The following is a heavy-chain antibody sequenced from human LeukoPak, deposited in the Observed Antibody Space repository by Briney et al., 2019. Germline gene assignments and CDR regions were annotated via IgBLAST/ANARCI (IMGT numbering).Heavy chain of an antibody. V-gene: IGHV4-39*01. J-gene: IGHJ4*02. CDR2: IYYSGST. D-gene: IGHD6-13*01. CDR3: ARQRAAGLFDY. CDR1: GGSISSSSYY. Sequence: SETLSLTCTVSGGSISSSSYYWGWIRQPPGKGLEWIGSIYYSGSTYYNPSLKSRVTISVDTSKNQFSLKLSSVTAADTAAYYCARQRAAGLFDYWGQGTLVTVSS.